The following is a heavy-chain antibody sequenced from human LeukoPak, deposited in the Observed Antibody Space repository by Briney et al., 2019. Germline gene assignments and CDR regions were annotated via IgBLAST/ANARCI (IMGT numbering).Heavy chain of an antibody. Sequence: SQTLSLTCSISGDSVSSNSAAWNWIRQSPSRGLEWLGRTYYRSKWYNEYAASVKSRITVKSDTSKNQFSLHLNSVNPEDTAVYYCASTHGAIDHWGQGTLVTVSS. J-gene: IGHJ5*02. CDR1: GDSVSSNSAA. V-gene: IGHV6-1*01. CDR2: TYYRSKWYN. CDR3: ASTHGAIDH. D-gene: IGHD2-8*01.